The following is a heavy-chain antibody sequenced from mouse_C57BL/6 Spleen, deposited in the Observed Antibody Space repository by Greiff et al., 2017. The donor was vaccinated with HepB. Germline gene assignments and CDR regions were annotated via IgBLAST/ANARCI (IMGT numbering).Heavy chain of an antibody. J-gene: IGHJ2*01. CDR3: ARWNYYGSSLDD. CDR2: INPNNGGT. CDR1: GYTFTDYN. D-gene: IGHD1-1*01. Sequence: EVQLQQSGPELVKPGASVKMSCKASGYTFTDYNMHWVKQSHGKSLEWIGYINPNNGGTSYNQKFKGKATLTVNKSSSTAYMELRSLTSEDSAVYYCARWNYYGSSLDDWGQGTTLTVSS. V-gene: IGHV1-22*01.